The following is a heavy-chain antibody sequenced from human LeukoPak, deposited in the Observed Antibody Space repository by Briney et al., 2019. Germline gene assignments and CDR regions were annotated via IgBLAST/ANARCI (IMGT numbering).Heavy chain of an antibody. Sequence: PSETLSLTCTVSGGSISSSSYYWGWIREPPGKRLEWIGSIYYSGSTYYNPSLKSRVTISVDTSKNQFSLKLSSVTAADTAVYYCASSQWDLLRADSYYFDYWGQGTLVTVSS. CDR1: GGSISSSSYY. J-gene: IGHJ4*02. CDR3: ASSQWDLLRADSYYFDY. V-gene: IGHV4-39*01. D-gene: IGHD1-26*01. CDR2: IYYSGST.